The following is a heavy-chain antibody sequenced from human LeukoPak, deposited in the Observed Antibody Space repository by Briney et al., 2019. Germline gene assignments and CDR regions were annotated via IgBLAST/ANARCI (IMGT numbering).Heavy chain of an antibody. V-gene: IGHV4-59*01. CDR2: IYYSGST. Sequence: SETLSLTCTVSGGSISSYYWSWIRQPAGKGLEWIGYIYYSGSTNYNPSLKSRVTISVDTSKNQFSLKLSSVTAADTAVYYCARAPGGYDILTGYQSLYLFDYWGQGTLVTVSS. CDR1: GGSISSYY. J-gene: IGHJ4*02. D-gene: IGHD3-9*01. CDR3: ARAPGGYDILTGYQSLYLFDY.